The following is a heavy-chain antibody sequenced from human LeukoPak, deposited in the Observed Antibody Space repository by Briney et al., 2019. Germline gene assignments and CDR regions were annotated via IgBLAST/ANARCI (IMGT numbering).Heavy chain of an antibody. CDR1: GGSISSYY. V-gene: IGHV4-4*07. Sequence: SETLSLTCTVSGGSISSYYWSWIRQPAGKGLEWIGRIYTSGSTNYNPSLKSRVTMSVDTSKNQFSLKLSSVTAADTAVYYCARDRVPEFSSGRGYFDYWGQGTLVTVSS. J-gene: IGHJ4*02. CDR3: ARDRVPEFSSGRGYFDY. CDR2: IYTSGST. D-gene: IGHD6-19*01.